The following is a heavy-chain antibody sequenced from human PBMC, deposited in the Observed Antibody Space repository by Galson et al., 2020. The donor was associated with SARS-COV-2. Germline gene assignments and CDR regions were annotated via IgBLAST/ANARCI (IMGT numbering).Heavy chain of an antibody. D-gene: IGHD2-2*01. CDR2: INVDGSDQ. CDR3: AVIYHTDAFDI. J-gene: IGHJ3*02. Sequence: GESLKISCVVSGLRFSSYWMSWVRQAPGKGLEWVANINVDGSDQYYVDSVKGRFTFSRDNAKNSLYLQMNSLRVEDTAVYYCAVIYHTDAFDIWGQGTMVTVSS. CDR1: GLRFSSYW. V-gene: IGHV3-7*01.